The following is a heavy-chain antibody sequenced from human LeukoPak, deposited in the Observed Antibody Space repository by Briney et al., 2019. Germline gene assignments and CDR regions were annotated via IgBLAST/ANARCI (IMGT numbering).Heavy chain of an antibody. CDR3: AREGTGTFDY. CDR2: IYSGGST. CDR1: GFTVSGHY. D-gene: IGHD1-1*01. J-gene: IGHJ4*02. V-gene: IGHV3-53*01. Sequence: QPGGSLRLSCAASGFTVSGHYMSWVRQAPGKGLEWVSVIYSGGSTFYGDSVKGRFTISRDNSKDTLYLQMNSLRAEDTAVYYCAREGTGTFDYWGQGTLVTVSS.